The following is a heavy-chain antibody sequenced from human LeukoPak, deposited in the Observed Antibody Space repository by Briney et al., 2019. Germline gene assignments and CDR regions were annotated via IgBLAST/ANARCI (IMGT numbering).Heavy chain of an antibody. V-gene: IGHV3-23*01. CDR1: GFTFSSCA. Sequence: GGSLRLSCAASGFTFSSCAMSWVRQAPGKGLEWVSAISGSGGSTYYADSVKGRFTISRDNSKNTLYLQMNSLRAEDTAVYYCARWTGDHDAFDIWGQGTMVTVSS. CDR3: ARWTGDHDAFDI. D-gene: IGHD3/OR15-3a*01. CDR2: ISGSGGST. J-gene: IGHJ3*02.